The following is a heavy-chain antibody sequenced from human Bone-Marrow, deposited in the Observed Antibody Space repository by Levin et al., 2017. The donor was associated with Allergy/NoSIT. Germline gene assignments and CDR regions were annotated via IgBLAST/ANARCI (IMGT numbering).Heavy chain of an antibody. CDR1: GGSFSGYF. J-gene: IGHJ4*02. CDR2: IIHTGGI. V-gene: IGHV4-34*12. CDR3: ARGLLASWHIDS. Sequence: SETLSLTCAVSGGSFSGYFWSWIRQSPEKGLEWIGEIIHTGGINYNPSLKSRAIVSADTSKNHFSLSLTSVTAADTGVYYWARGLLASWHIDSWGQGTQVIVSS. D-gene: IGHD2-2*01.